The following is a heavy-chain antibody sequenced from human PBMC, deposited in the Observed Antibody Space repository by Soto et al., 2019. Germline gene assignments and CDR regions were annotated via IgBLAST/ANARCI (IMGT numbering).Heavy chain of an antibody. D-gene: IGHD3-16*02. J-gene: IGHJ4*02. V-gene: IGHV3-15*01. Sequence: EVQLVESGGGLVKPGGSLRLSCAASGFTFSNAWMSWVRQAPGKGLEWVGRIKSKTDGGTTDYAAPVKGRFTISRDDSKNTLYLQMNSLKTEDTAVYYCTTVQDYVWGSYRYRPGGYWGQGTLVTVSS. CDR3: TTVQDYVWGSYRYRPGGY. CDR2: IKSKTDGGTT. CDR1: GFTFSNAW.